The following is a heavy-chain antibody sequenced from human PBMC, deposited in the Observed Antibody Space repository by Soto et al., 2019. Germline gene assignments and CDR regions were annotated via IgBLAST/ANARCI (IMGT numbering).Heavy chain of an antibody. CDR1: GGSFSGYY. CDR3: ARGLTVRGGLWTLSYMDF. J-gene: IGHJ6*03. Sequence: QVQLQQWGAGLLKPSEPLSLTCAVYGGSFSGYYLSWIRQPPGKGLEWIGEINHSGRTNYTPSLKSRLAILVDTSKDQCAPKLSSVTAADTAVYYFARGLTVRGGLWTLSYMDFLGKETTVTVSS. V-gene: IGHV4-34*01. D-gene: IGHD3-10*01. CDR2: INHSGRT.